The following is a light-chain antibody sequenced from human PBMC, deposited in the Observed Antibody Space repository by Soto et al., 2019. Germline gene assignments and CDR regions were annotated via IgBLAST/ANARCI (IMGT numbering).Light chain of an antibody. CDR2: SAS. CDR3: QHYGSSPLT. Sequence: EIVLTQSPGTLSLSPGERATLSCGASQSVSSGYLAWYQQKPGQAPRLLIYSASSRVTGIPDRFSGSGSGTDFTLTISRLEPEDFAVYYCQHYGSSPLTFGGGTKVDIK. J-gene: IGKJ4*01. V-gene: IGKV3-20*01. CDR1: QSVSSGY.